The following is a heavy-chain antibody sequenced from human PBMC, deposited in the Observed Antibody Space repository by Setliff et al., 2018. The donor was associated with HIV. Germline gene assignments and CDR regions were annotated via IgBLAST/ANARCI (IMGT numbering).Heavy chain of an antibody. CDR1: GGSISSGAYY. Sequence: PSETLSLTCTVSGGSISSGAYYWSWIRQHPGKGLEWIGYIYYSGSTYYNPSLKSRVTISVETSKNQVSLKLSSVTAADTAVYYCASSHTGYSSSSGAFDIWGQGTMVTV. J-gene: IGHJ3*02. D-gene: IGHD6-6*01. V-gene: IGHV4-31*03. CDR3: ASSHTGYSSSSGAFDI. CDR2: IYYSGST.